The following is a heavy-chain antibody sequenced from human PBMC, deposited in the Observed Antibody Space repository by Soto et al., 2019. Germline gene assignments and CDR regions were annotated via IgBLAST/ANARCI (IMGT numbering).Heavy chain of an antibody. CDR2: INPSGGST. J-gene: IGHJ5*02. CDR1: GYTFTSYY. Sequence: ASVKVSCKASGYTFTSYYMHWVRQAPGQGLERMGIINPSGGSTSYAQKFQGRVTMTRDTSTSTVYMELSSVTAADTAVYYCARDVGGRFDPWGQGTLVTVSS. CDR3: ARDVGGRFDP. V-gene: IGHV1-46*01.